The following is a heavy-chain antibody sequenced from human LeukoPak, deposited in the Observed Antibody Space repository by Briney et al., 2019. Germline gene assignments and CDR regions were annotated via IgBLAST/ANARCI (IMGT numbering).Heavy chain of an antibody. V-gene: IGHV4-34*01. CDR2: INHSGST. Sequence: SETLSLTCAVYGGSFSGYYWSWIRPPPGEGLEWSEEINHSGSTNYNPSLKSRDTISVDTSTNQVSLKLSSVTGADTAVYYGARRGMSITSFGASNYNWFDPWGQGTLVTVSS. CDR3: ARRGMSITSFGASNYNWFDP. J-gene: IGHJ5*02. CDR1: GGSFSGYY. D-gene: IGHD3-3*01.